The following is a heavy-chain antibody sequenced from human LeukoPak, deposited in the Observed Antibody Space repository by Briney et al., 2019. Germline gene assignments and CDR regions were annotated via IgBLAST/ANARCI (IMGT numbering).Heavy chain of an antibody. Sequence: GGSLRLSCAASGFTFSSYGMHWVRHAPGKGLEWVAIISYDGSSKYYTDSVRGRFTISRDNSQNTLFLQMNSLRAEDTAVYYCAKDRSSSSSGRGTFDIWGQGTMVTVSS. CDR3: AKDRSSSSSGRGTFDI. CDR1: GFTFSSYG. D-gene: IGHD6-13*01. CDR2: ISYDGSSK. V-gene: IGHV3-30*18. J-gene: IGHJ3*02.